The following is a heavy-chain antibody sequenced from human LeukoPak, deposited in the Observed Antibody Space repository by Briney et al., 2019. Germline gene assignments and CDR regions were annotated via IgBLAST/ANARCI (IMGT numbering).Heavy chain of an antibody. J-gene: IGHJ3*02. Sequence: GGSLRLSCAASGFTFSSYSMNWVRQAPGKGPEWVSSISSSSSYIYYADSVKGRFTISRDNAKNSLYLQMNSLRAEDTAVYYCARLRATVTTPAFDIWGQGTMVTVSS. CDR3: ARLRATVTTPAFDI. D-gene: IGHD4-17*01. CDR1: GFTFSSYS. CDR2: ISSSSSYI. V-gene: IGHV3-21*01.